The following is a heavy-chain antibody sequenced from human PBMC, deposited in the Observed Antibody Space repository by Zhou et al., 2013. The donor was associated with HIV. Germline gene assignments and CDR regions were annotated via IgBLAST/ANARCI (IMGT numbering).Heavy chain of an antibody. J-gene: IGHJ4*02. CDR2: INPKSGGS. D-gene: IGHD5-12*01. Sequence: QMQLVQSGAEVKKPGASVKVSCKASGYPFTDYYIFWVRQAPGQGLEWMGWINPKSGGSNYAQDFKGRLTMTRDTSITTVYMELKRLTSEDTAMYFCARSHKWLQLRYQGIFDYWGQGTLVTVSS. V-gene: IGHV1-2*02. CDR1: GYPFTDYY. CDR3: ARSHKWLQLRYQGIFDY.